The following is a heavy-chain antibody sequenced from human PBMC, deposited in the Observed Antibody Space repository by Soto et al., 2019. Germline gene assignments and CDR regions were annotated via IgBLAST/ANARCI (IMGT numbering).Heavy chain of an antibody. D-gene: IGHD3-3*01. V-gene: IGHV1-18*01. CDR1: GYTFTSYG. CDR2: ISAYNGNT. Sequence: GASVKVSCKASGYTFTSYGISWVRQAPGQGLEWMGWISAYNGNTNYAQKLQGRVTMTTDTSTSTAYMELRSLRSGDTAVYYCARSWYYDFWSGYYNYYYYYMDVWGKGTTVTVSS. CDR3: ARSWYYDFWSGYYNYYYYYMDV. J-gene: IGHJ6*03.